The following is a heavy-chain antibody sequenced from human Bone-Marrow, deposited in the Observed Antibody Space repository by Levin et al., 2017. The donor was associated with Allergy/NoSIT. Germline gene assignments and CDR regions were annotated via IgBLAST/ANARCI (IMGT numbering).Heavy chain of an antibody. CDR3: ARDRFYDSKTPFDF. D-gene: IGHD3-22*01. J-gene: IGHJ4*02. V-gene: IGHV4-39*07. Sequence: SETLSLTCTVSGDSITSNLYFWAWIRQTPGTGLEWIGSIHNTGSTYYNPSLKSRVIISVDMSKNQISLKLTSVTAADTAVYFCARDRFYDSKTPFDFWGQGTLVTVSS. CDR1: GDSITSNLYF. CDR2: IHNTGST.